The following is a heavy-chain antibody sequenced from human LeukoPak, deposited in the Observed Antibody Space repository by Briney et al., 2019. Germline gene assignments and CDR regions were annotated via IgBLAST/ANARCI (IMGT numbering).Heavy chain of an antibody. CDR3: ARTIAVAGPRNFNWFDP. J-gene: IGHJ5*02. CDR2: IYYSGST. D-gene: IGHD6-19*01. CDR1: GGSISSSSYY. Sequence: SETLSLTCTVSGGSISSSSYYWGWIRQPPGKGLEWIGSIYYSGSTYYNPSLKSRVTISVDTSKNQFSLKLSSVTAADTAVYYCARTIAVAGPRNFNWFDPWGQGTLVTVSS. V-gene: IGHV4-39*07.